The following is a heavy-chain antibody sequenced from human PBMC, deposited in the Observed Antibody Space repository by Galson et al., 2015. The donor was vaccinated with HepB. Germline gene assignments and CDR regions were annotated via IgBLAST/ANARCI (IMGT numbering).Heavy chain of an antibody. CDR1: GFTFSSYA. J-gene: IGHJ6*03. D-gene: IGHD4-17*01. CDR2: ISGSGGST. CDR3: AKRGTVTYYYYYYMDV. V-gene: IGHV3-23*01. Sequence: SLRLSCAASGFTFSSYAMSWVRQAPGKGLEWVSAISGSGGSTYYADSVKGRFTISRDNSKNTLYLQMNSLRAEDTAVYYCAKRGTVTYYYYYYMDVWGKGTTVTVSS.